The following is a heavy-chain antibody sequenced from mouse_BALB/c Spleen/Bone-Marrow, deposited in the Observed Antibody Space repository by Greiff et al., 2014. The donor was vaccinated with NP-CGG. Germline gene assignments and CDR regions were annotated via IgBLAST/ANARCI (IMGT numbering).Heavy chain of an antibody. CDR2: ISDGGNYT. V-gene: IGHV5-4*02. Sequence: DVMLVESGGGLVKPGGSLKLSCTASGFTFSDYYMYWVRQTPEKRLEWVAAISDGGNYTFNPDSVKGRFTISRDNAKNNLYLQMSSLKSEDTAMYYCARSREKYGAMDYWGQGTSVTVSS. CDR3: ARSREKYGAMDY. D-gene: IGHD1-1*02. J-gene: IGHJ4*01. CDR1: GFTFSDYY.